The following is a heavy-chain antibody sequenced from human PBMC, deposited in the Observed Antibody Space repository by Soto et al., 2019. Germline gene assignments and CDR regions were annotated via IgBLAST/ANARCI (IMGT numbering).Heavy chain of an antibody. CDR1: GGTFSSYA. Sequence: QVQLVQSGAEVKKPGSSVKVSCKASGGTFSSYAISWVRQAPGQGLEWMGGIIPIFGTANYAQKFQGRVTITADESTSTGYMELSSLRSEDTAVYYCASQESSGYYYRYYGMDVWGQGTTVTVSS. V-gene: IGHV1-69*01. CDR2: IIPIFGTA. J-gene: IGHJ6*02. D-gene: IGHD3-22*01. CDR3: ASQESSGYYYRYYGMDV.